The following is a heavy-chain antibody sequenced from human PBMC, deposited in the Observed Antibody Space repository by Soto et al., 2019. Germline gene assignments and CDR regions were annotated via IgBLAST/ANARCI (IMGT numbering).Heavy chain of an antibody. V-gene: IGHV4-59*08. D-gene: IGHD3-3*01. CDR1: GGSISSYY. J-gene: IGHJ6*03. Sequence: SETLSLTCTVSGGSISSYYWSWIRQPPGKGLEWIGYIYYSGSTNYNPSLKSRVTISVDTSKNQFSLKLSSVTAADTAVYYCARRGIFGVPKAHYYYYMDVWGKGTTVTVSS. CDR3: ARRGIFGVPKAHYYYYMDV. CDR2: IYYSGST.